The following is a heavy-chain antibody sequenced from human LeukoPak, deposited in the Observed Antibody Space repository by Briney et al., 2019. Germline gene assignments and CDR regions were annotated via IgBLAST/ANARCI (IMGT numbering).Heavy chain of an antibody. CDR1: GYTFTGYY. Sequence: GASVKVSCKASGYTFTGYYMHWVRQAPGQGLEWMGWINPNSGGTNYAQKFQGRVTMTRDTSISTAYMELSRLRSDDTAVYYCARSMVRGVFTFDYWGQGTLVTVSS. CDR2: INPNSGGT. V-gene: IGHV1-2*02. J-gene: IGHJ4*02. CDR3: ARSMVRGVFTFDY. D-gene: IGHD3-10*01.